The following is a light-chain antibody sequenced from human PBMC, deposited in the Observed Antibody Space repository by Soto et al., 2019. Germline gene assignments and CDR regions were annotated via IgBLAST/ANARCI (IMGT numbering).Light chain of an antibody. V-gene: IGKV1-5*01. CDR1: QSISSW. J-gene: IGKJ2*01. Sequence: DIQMTQSPSTLSASVGDRVTITCRASQSISSWLAWYQQKPGKAPKLLIYDASSLESGVPSRFSGSGSGTEFTLTISSLQPDDFATYYCQQYNSPSPFGQGTKLAIQ. CDR2: DAS. CDR3: QQYNSPSP.